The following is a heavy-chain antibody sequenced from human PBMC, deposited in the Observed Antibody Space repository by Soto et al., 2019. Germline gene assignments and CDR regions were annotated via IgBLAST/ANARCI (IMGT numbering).Heavy chain of an antibody. V-gene: IGHV4-30-4*01. CDR1: GGSISSGDYY. Sequence: PSETLSLTCTVSGGSISSGDYYWSWIRQPPGKGLEWIGYIYYSGSTYYNPSLKSRVTISVDTSKNQFSLKLSSVTAADTAVYYCARDGGGYSSSQNNWFDPWGQGTLVTVSS. CDR3: ARDGGGYSSSQNNWFDP. D-gene: IGHD6-6*01. CDR2: IYYSGST. J-gene: IGHJ5*02.